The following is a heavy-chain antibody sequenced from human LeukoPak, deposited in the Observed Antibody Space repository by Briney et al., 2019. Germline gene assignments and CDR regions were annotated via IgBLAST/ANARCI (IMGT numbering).Heavy chain of an antibody. J-gene: IGHJ4*02. CDR3: ARHGTISSESYFDY. D-gene: IGHD1-14*01. Sequence: SETLSLTCTVSVDSISGYYWSWIRQPPGKGLEWIGYIYYTGSTNYNPSLKSRVTISVDTSKNQFSLKLTSVTAADTAVYYCARHGTISSESYFDYWGQGALVTVSS. V-gene: IGHV4-59*08. CDR2: IYYTGST. CDR1: VDSISGYY.